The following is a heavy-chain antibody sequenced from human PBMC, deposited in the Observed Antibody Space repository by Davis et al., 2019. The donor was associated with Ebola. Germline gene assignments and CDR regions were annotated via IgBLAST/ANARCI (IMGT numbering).Heavy chain of an antibody. V-gene: IGHV3-64*01. CDR2: ISSNGGST. D-gene: IGHD3-22*01. Sequence: GESLKISCAASGFTFSSYAMHWVRQAPGKGLDYVSAISSNGGSTYYANSVKGRFTISRDNSKNTLYLQMGSLRAEDMAVYYCARGGDFYYDSSGYRYYYYYYGMDVWGQGTTVTVSS. CDR1: GFTFSSYA. J-gene: IGHJ6*02. CDR3: ARGGDFYYDSSGYRYYYYYYGMDV.